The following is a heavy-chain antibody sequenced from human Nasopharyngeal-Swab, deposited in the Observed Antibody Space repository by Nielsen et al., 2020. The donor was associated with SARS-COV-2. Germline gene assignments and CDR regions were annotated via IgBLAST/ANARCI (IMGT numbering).Heavy chain of an antibody. J-gene: IGHJ3*02. CDR1: GGSISSYY. CDR2: IYYSGST. Sequence: SETLSLTCTVSGGSISSYYWSWIRQPPGKGLEWIGYIYYSGSTNYNPSLKSRVTISVDTSKNQFSLKLSSVTAADPAVYYWARAGVGGAFDIWGQGTMVTVSS. CDR3: ARAGVGGAFDI. D-gene: IGHD3-16*01. V-gene: IGHV4-59*01.